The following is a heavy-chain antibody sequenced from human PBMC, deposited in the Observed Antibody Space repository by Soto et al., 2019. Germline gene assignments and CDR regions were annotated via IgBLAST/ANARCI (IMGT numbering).Heavy chain of an antibody. J-gene: IGHJ6*02. Sequence: LSKTVSCGYGRGGSDCRSWIRQPPGKGLEWIGYIYYSGSTNYNPSLKSRVTISVDTSKNQFSLKLSSVTAADTAVYYCARIKWERTRRYYYGMDVWGQGTTGTGSS. D-gene: IGHD1-26*01. CDR1: CGYGRGGSDC. V-gene: IGHV4-61*01. CDR2: IYYSGST. CDR3: ARIKWERTRRYYYGMDV.